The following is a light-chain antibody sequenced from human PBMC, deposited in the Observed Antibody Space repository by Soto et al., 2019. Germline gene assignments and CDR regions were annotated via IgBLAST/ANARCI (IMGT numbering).Light chain of an antibody. CDR3: LLSYSGARLYV. V-gene: IGLV7-46*01. Sequence: AVVTKEASLTVSPGGRVTLTYRSSTGAVTSGHYPYWFQQKPGQAPRTLIYDTSNKHSWTPARFSGSLLGGKAALTLSGAQPEDEAEYYCLLSYSGARLYVFGTGTKVTVL. J-gene: IGLJ1*01. CDR2: DTS. CDR1: TGAVTSGHY.